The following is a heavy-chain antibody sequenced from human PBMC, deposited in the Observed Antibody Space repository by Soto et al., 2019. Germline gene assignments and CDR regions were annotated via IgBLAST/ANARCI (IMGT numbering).Heavy chain of an antibody. Sequence: SETLSLTCAVSGGSISGGGFSWSWIRQAPGKGLEWIGYIFSSGTTYYNPSLKSRLTMSLDTSQNQFSLRLASVTDADSAVYYCARVPSPFDYYYAMDVWGQGTTVTVSS. D-gene: IGHD3-16*01. V-gene: IGHV4-30-4*01. J-gene: IGHJ6*02. CDR3: ARVPSPFDYYYAMDV. CDR1: GGSISGGGFS. CDR2: IFSSGTT.